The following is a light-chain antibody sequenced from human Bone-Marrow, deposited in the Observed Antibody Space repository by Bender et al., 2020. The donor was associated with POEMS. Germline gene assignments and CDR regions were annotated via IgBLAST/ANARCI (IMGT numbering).Light chain of an antibody. CDR3: QVWDSSSDHVV. J-gene: IGLJ2*01. V-gene: IGLV3-21*02. CDR1: NIGTKT. CDR2: DDI. Sequence: SYALTQAPSVSVAPGQTATITCGGNNIGTKTVHWYQHKPGEAPVLVVYDDIDRPSGIPERFSGSNSGNTATLTISRVEAGDEADYYCQVWDSSSDHVVFGGGTKVTVL.